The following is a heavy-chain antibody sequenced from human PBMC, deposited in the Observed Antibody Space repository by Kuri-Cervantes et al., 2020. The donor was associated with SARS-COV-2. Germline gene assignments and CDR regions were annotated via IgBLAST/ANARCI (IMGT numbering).Heavy chain of an antibody. CDR3: ARDEVVVVPAAISGWYYYGMGV. CDR1: GFTFSSYS. Sequence: GGSLRLSCAASGFTFSSYSMNWVRQAPGKGLEWVSSISSSSSYIYYADSVKGRFTISRDNAKNSLYLQMNSLRAEDTAVYYCARDEVVVVPAAISGWYYYGMGVWGQGTTVTVSS. D-gene: IGHD2-2*02. J-gene: IGHJ6*02. CDR2: ISSSSSYI. V-gene: IGHV3-21*01.